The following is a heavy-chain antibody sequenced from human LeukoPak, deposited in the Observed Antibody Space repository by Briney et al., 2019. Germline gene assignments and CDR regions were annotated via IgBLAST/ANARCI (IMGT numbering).Heavy chain of an antibody. CDR3: AKIGGNVVY. Sequence: GGSLRLSCEASGFTFTTYWMTWVRQAPGKGLEWVTNINQDATERYYVDSVKGRFTISRDNAKNSLYLQMNSLRAEDTAVYYCAKIGGNVVYWGQGTLVTVSS. D-gene: IGHD4-23*01. CDR2: INQDATER. V-gene: IGHV3-7*03. CDR1: GFTFTTYW. J-gene: IGHJ4*02.